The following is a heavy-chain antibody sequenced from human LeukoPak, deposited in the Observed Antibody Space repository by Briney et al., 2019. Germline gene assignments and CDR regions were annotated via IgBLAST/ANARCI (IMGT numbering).Heavy chain of an antibody. V-gene: IGHV3-30-3*01. D-gene: IGHD6-19*01. J-gene: IGHJ4*02. CDR1: GFTFSSYA. Sequence: PGGSLRLSCAASGFTFSSYAMHWVRQAPGKGLEWVAVISYDGSNKYYADSVKGRFTISRDNAKNSLYLQMNSLRAEDTAVYYCARESAVAGHLLDYWGQGTLVTVSS. CDR3: ARESAVAGHLLDY. CDR2: ISYDGSNK.